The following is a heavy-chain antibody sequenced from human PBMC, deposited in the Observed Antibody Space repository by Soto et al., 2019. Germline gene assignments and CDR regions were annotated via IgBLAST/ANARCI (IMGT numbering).Heavy chain of an antibody. V-gene: IGHV3-23*04. CDR2: IRNDGDTV. J-gene: IGHJ4*02. CDR3: XXXXXXXXXXXXXXSTD. CDR1: GFTFRDSY. Sequence: EVQLVQSGGGLVQPGGSLRLSCAASGFTFRDSYMSWVRQVPGKGLEWISAIRNDGDTVYYVDSVKGRFTISRDNSKXXXXXXXXXXXXXXXXXXXXXXXXXXXXXXXXXXSTDWGQGALVVVSS.